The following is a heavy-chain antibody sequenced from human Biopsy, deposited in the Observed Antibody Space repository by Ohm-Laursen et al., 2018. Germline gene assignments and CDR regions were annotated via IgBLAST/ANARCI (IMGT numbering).Heavy chain of an antibody. CDR2: ISGSAAST. CDR3: RAVAGEAFDL. D-gene: IGHD6-19*01. J-gene: IGHJ3*01. Sequence: SLRLSCTASGFTFSSYSMSWVRRPPGKGLEWVSAISGSAASTYYSDSVKGRFTISRDNSKNMMYLQMNSLRADDTALYYCRAVAGEAFDLWGQGTMVTVSS. V-gene: IGHV3-23*01. CDR1: GFTFSSYS.